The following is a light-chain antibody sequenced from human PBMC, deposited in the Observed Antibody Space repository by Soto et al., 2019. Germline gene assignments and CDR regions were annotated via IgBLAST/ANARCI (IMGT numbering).Light chain of an antibody. V-gene: IGKV3-15*01. Sequence: EIVLTQSPATLSLSPGERATVSCRASHSVGSLLAWYQQKPGQPPRLLIYGASTRATGIPARFTGRGSGTEFTLTISSLQSEDFAVYYCQQYNNWPITFGPGTRLEIK. CDR3: QQYNNWPIT. J-gene: IGKJ5*01. CDR2: GAS. CDR1: HSVGSL.